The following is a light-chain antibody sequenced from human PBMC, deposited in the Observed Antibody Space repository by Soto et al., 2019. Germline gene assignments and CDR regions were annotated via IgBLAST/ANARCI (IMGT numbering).Light chain of an antibody. Sequence: EIVLTQSPATLSLSPGERATLSCRASQSVSSYLAWYQQKPGQAPRLLIYDASNRATGIPAMFSGSGSETDFTLTISSLEPEDFAVYYCQQRSNWPSTFGQGTRLEIK. J-gene: IGKJ5*01. CDR1: QSVSSY. V-gene: IGKV3-11*01. CDR2: DAS. CDR3: QQRSNWPST.